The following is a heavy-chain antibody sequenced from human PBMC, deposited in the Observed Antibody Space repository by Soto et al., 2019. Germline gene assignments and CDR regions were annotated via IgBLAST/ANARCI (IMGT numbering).Heavy chain of an antibody. CDR2: VHYSGST. CDR1: GGSISGSSYY. CDR3: ASFSGATYGDYGGGIDY. Sequence: LSLTCTVSGGSISGSSYYWGWIRQPPGKGLECIGSVHYSGSTDYNPSLKSRVTISVDTSKNQFSLKLTSVTAADTAVYFCASFSGATYGDYGGGIDYWGQGTLVTVSS. D-gene: IGHD4-17*01. V-gene: IGHV4-39*01. J-gene: IGHJ4*02.